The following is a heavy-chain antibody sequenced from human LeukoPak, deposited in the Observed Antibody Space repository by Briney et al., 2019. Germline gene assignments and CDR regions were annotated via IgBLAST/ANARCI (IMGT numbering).Heavy chain of an antibody. D-gene: IGHD1-26*01. CDR1: GFTFTTCA. CDR3: TTVELHP. CDR2: IRYDGNNK. Sequence: GGSLRLSCAASGFTFTTCAMHWVRQAPGKGLEWVAYIRYDGNNKNYADSVEGRFAISRDNSKDMLYLQMNSLKTEDTAVYYCTTVELHPWGQGTLVTVSS. V-gene: IGHV3-30*02. J-gene: IGHJ5*02.